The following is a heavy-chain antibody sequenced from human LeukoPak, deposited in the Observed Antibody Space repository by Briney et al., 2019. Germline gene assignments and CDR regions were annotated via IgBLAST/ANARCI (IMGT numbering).Heavy chain of an antibody. CDR3: ARDRGESSGWYTSGGNYYYYYGMDV. D-gene: IGHD6-19*01. CDR2: IYYSGST. V-gene: IGHV4-59*01. J-gene: IGHJ6*02. Sequence: SETLSLTCTVSGGSISSYYWSWIRQPPGKGLEWIGYIYYSGSTNYNPSLKSRVTISVDTSKNQFSLKLSSVTAADTAVYYCARDRGESSGWYTSGGNYYYYYGMDVWGQGTTVTVSS. CDR1: GGSISSYY.